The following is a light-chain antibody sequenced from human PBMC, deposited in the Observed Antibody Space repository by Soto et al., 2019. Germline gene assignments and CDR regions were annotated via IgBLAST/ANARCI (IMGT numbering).Light chain of an antibody. V-gene: IGLV2-14*01. CDR1: SSDVGVYNY. J-gene: IGLJ1*01. CDR2: EVS. Sequence: QSALTQPASVSGSPGQSITISCTGTSSDVGVYNYVSWYQQHPGKAPELMISEVSTRPSGVSNRFSGSKSGNTASLTISGLQAEDEADYYCSSYASSRTDVFGTGTKLTVL. CDR3: SSYASSRTDV.